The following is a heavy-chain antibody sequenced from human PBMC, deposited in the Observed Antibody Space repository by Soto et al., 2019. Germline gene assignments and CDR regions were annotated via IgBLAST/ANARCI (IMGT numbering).Heavy chain of an antibody. D-gene: IGHD3-16*01. CDR1: GYTFTSYY. J-gene: IGHJ6*02. CDR3: ARDRGGDGMDV. V-gene: IGHV1-18*04. CDR2: INGNNGNT. Sequence: ASVKVSCKASGYTFTSYYMHWVRQAPGQGLEWMGRINGNNGNTNYAQKLQGRVTMTIDTSTSTGYMELRSLRSDDTAVYYCARDRGGDGMDVWGQGTTVTVSS.